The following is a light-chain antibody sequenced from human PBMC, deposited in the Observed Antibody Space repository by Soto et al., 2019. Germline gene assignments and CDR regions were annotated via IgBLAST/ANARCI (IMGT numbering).Light chain of an antibody. CDR3: QQYNNWPQWT. V-gene: IGKV3-15*01. CDR1: QSVSGN. Sequence: EIVMTQSPATLSVSPGERATLSCRASQSVSGNLAWYQQKPGQATRLLINGESTRATGIPARFSGSGSGTEFTLTISSLQSEDFAVYYRQQYNNWPQWTFGQGTKVEIK. CDR2: GES. J-gene: IGKJ1*01.